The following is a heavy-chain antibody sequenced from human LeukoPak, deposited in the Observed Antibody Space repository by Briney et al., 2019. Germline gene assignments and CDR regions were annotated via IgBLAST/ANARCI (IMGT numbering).Heavy chain of an antibody. J-gene: IGHJ4*02. CDR2: IRQDGSDK. CDR3: VRACNRASCPYYFEY. D-gene: IGHD2-15*01. V-gene: IGHV3-7*01. Sequence: GGSLRLSCAASGFTFSTYWMSWVRQAPGKGLEWVANIRQDGSDKYYEDSVKGRFTISRDNDKDSLYLQMNSLRAEDTAVYYCVRACNRASCPYYFEYWGQGTLVTVSS. CDR1: GFTFSTYW.